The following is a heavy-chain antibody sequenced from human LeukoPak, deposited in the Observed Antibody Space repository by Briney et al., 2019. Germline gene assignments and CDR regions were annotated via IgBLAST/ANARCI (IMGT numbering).Heavy chain of an antibody. CDR2: ISSSSSYV. Sequence: GGSLRLSCAASGFTFSSYSMNWVRQAPGKGLAWVSSISSSSSYVNYADSVRGRFTISRDNAKNSLYLQMNSLRAEDTAVYYCARASEQWLYYYFDYWGQGTLVTVSS. V-gene: IGHV3-21*01. J-gene: IGHJ4*02. CDR3: ARASEQWLYYYFDY. CDR1: GFTFSSYS. D-gene: IGHD6-19*01.